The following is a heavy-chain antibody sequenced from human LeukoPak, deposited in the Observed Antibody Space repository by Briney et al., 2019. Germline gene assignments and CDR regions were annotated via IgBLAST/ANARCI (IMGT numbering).Heavy chain of an antibody. Sequence: SETLSLTCAVSGGSISGDNWWSWVRQPPGKGLEWIGEIYHGGSTNYNPSLKSRLTISVDKSKNQFSLRLNSVTAADTAIYYCARLYGTNWFYFDFWGRGALVTVSS. CDR1: GGSISGDNW. J-gene: IGHJ4*02. V-gene: IGHV4-4*02. CDR2: IYHGGST. CDR3: ARLYGTNWFYFDF. D-gene: IGHD6-13*01.